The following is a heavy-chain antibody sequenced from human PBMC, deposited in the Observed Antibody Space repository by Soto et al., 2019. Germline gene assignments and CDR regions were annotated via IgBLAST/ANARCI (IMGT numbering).Heavy chain of an antibody. V-gene: IGHV4-59*08. CDR2: IYDSGST. CDR3: AKGATGTDY. Sequence: PSETRSRTCSVSGGSMSSSYWSWIRQPPGKGLEWIGYIYDSGSTYYNSSLKSRVTMSVDTSKNQFSLKLSSVTAADTAVYYCAKGATGTDYWGQGPLVTVSS. J-gene: IGHJ4*02. CDR1: GGSMSSSY. D-gene: IGHD1-1*01.